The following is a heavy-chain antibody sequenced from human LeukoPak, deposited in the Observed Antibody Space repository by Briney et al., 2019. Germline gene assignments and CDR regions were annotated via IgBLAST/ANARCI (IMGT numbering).Heavy chain of an antibody. V-gene: IGHV3-11*01. CDR3: ARRAAPSGDRGDNWFDP. CDR1: GFTFSDYY. CDR2: ISSSGSTI. D-gene: IGHD3-10*01. Sequence: GGSLRFSCAASGFTFSDYYMSWIRQALGKGLEWVSYISSSGSTIYYADSVKGRFTISRDNAKNSLYLQMNSLRAEDTAVYYCARRAAPSGDRGDNWFDPWGQGTLVTVSS. J-gene: IGHJ5*02.